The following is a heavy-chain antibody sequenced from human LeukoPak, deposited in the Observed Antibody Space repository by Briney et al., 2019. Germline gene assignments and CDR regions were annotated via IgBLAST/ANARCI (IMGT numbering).Heavy chain of an antibody. CDR1: GFSFSTYA. J-gene: IGHJ4*01. CDR2: ISSNGGSI. D-gene: IGHD6-19*01. CDR3: VKDRGSSGWSGIDD. V-gene: IGHV3-64D*09. Sequence: GGALRLSCSASGFSFSTYAMHWARQPLGKGLEYVSVISSNGGSIYYGDSVKGRLTVSRDNSIYTLYLQMSSLRPEDTAVYYCVKDRGSSGWSGIDDWGQGTLVSVSS.